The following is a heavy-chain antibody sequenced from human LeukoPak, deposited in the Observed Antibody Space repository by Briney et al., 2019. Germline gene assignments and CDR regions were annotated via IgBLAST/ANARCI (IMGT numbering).Heavy chain of an antibody. J-gene: IGHJ3*02. V-gene: IGHV1-2*02. CDR1: GYNLTAYY. D-gene: IGHD3-22*01. CDR3: ARVLDRSGRYDVFD. CDR2: INPNSGGP. Sequence: ASVRVSCKASGYNLTAYYVHWVRQAPGQGLEWMGWINPNSGGPNFAEKFQGRVTMTRDTSISTVFLNLSSLRSDDTAMYFCARVLDRSGRYDVFDIGAKGQWSPSLQ.